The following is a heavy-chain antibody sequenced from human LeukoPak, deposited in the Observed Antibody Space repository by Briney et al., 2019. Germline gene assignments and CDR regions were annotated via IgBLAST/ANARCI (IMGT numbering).Heavy chain of an antibody. D-gene: IGHD6-6*01. CDR2: IKQEGSEK. J-gene: IGHJ4*02. Sequence: PGGSLRLSCAASGFTFSSYWMSWVRQAPGKGLEWVANIKQEGSEKQYVDSVKGRFTISRDNAKNSLDLQMNSLKAEDTAVYYCAKWGYSSSFQYLDYWGQGTLVTVSS. V-gene: IGHV3-7*03. CDR1: GFTFSSYW. CDR3: AKWGYSSSFQYLDY.